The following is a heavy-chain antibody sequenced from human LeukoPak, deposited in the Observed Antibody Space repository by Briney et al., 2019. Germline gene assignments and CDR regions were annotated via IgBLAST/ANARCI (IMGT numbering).Heavy chain of an antibody. CDR1: GVTFNNYW. CDR2: INQDGSEK. Sequence: GGSLRLSCVVSGVTFNNYWMTWVRQAPGKGLEWVANINQDGSEKYYVDSVKGRFTISRDNAKNSLHLQMNSLRAEDTAVYYCARDLVGASGYWGQGTLVTVSS. CDR3: ARDLVGASGY. V-gene: IGHV3-7*01. J-gene: IGHJ4*02. D-gene: IGHD1-26*01.